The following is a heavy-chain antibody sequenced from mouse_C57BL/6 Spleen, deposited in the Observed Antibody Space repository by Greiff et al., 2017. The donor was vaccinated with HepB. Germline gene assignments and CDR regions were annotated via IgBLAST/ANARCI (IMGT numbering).Heavy chain of an antibody. J-gene: IGHJ4*01. CDR3: SGRSNEDAMDY. D-gene: IGHD2-5*01. Sequence: QVQLQQPGAELVMPGASVKLSCKASGYTFTSYWMHWVKQRPGQGLEWIGDIDPSDSYTNYNQKFKGKSTVTVDKSSSTAYMQLSSLTSEDSAVYCCSGRSNEDAMDYWGQGTSVTVSS. CDR1: GYTFTSYW. V-gene: IGHV1-69*01. CDR2: IDPSDSYT.